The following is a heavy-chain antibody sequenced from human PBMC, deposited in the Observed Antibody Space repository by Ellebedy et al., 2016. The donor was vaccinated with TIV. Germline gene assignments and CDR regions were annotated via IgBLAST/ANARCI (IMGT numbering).Heavy chain of an antibody. CDR2: VYYSGSP. V-gene: IGHV4-39*01. CDR3: ARTDPWQPIDD. CDR1: GGSVSSTRYY. D-gene: IGHD2-21*02. J-gene: IGHJ4*02. Sequence: MPSETLSLTCSVSGGSVSSTRYYWAWIRQPPGKGLEYIGSVYYSGSPYYNPSFKSRVTLSADASKNQFSLTLRTVTAADTAVYYCARTDPWQPIDDWGQGILVSVSS.